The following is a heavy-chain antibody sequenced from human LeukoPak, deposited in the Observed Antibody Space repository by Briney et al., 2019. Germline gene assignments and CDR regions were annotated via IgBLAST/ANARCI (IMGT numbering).Heavy chain of an antibody. CDR3: ARAPTGGWYFDL. CDR2: TYYRSKWNN. J-gene: IGHJ2*01. Sequence: SQTLSLTCAISGDSVSSNSAAWNWIRQSSSRGLEWLGRTYYRSKWNNDYAVSVKSRISINPDTSKNQFSLRLNSVTPEDTAVYYCARAPTGGWYFDLWGRGTLVTVSS. CDR1: GDSVSSNSAA. D-gene: IGHD7-27*01. V-gene: IGHV6-1*01.